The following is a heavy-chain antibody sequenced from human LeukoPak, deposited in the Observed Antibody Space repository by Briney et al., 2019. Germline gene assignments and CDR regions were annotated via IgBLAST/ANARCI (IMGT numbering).Heavy chain of an antibody. CDR3: VRGGIPVSGIDEIDY. D-gene: IGHD6-19*01. CDR1: GFTFRSYD. CDR2: VGISGDT. V-gene: IGHV3-13*01. J-gene: IGHJ4*02. Sequence: GGSLRLSCAASGFTFRSYDMHWVRQVTGKGLEWVSAVGISGDTYYAGSVKGRFTISRENAKNSLYLQMNSLSAGDTAVYYCVRGGIPVSGIDEIDYWGQGTLVTVSS.